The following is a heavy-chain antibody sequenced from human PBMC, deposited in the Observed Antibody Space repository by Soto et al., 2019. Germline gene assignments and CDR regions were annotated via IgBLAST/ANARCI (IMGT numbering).Heavy chain of an antibody. J-gene: IGHJ5*02. D-gene: IGHD6-19*01. V-gene: IGHV4-39*01. CDR2: IYYSVST. CDR1: GCSINISSYF. Sequence: SETLSLTCSVSGCSINISSYFWCWVRQPPGKVLEWIGSIYYSVSTYYNPSLRSRVTIYVDTSTNQFYLKLSSVTVAETAVFYCERHYSSGSRNWFDTWGQGALVNVSS. CDR3: ERHYSSGSRNWFDT.